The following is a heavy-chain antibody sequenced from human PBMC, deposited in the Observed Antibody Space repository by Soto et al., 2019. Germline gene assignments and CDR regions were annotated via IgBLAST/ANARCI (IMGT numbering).Heavy chain of an antibody. D-gene: IGHD3-16*01. Sequence: SVKVSCKASGGTFSSYAISWVRQAPGQGLEWMGGIIPIFGTANYAQKFQGRVTVTADESTSTAYMELSSLRSEDTAVYYCARDSPTFGGPTLYWGQGTLVTVSS. J-gene: IGHJ4*02. V-gene: IGHV1-69*13. CDR1: GGTFSSYA. CDR3: ARDSPTFGGPTLY. CDR2: IIPIFGTA.